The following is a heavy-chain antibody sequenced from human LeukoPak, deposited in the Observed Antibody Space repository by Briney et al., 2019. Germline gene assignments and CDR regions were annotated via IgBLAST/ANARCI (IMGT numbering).Heavy chain of an antibody. CDR2: ISAYNGNT. D-gene: IGHD3-22*01. CDR3: ASFTPSSGYYHY. Sequence: ASVKVSCKASGYTFTSHGISWVRQAPGQGLEWMGWISAYNGNTNYAQKLQGRVTMTTDTSTSTAYMELRSLRSDDTAVYYCASFTPSSGYYHYWGQGTLVTVSS. J-gene: IGHJ4*02. CDR1: GYTFTSHG. V-gene: IGHV1-18*01.